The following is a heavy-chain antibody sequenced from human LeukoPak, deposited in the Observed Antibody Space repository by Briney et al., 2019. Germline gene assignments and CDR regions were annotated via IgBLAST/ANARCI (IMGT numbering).Heavy chain of an antibody. CDR1: GGTFSSYA. Sequence: GASVKVSCKASGGTFSSYAISWVRQAPGQGLEWMGGIIPIFGTANYAQKFQGRVTITTDESTSTAYMELSSLRSEDTAVYYCARENPYSSGPQFYYGMDVWGQGTTVTVSS. CDR3: ARENPYSSGPQFYYGMDV. V-gene: IGHV1-69*05. CDR2: IIPIFGTA. D-gene: IGHD6-19*01. J-gene: IGHJ6*02.